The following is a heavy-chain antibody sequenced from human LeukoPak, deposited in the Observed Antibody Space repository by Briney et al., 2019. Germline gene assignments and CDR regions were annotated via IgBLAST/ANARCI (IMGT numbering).Heavy chain of an antibody. J-gene: IGHJ4*02. Sequence: GGSLRLSCAASGFSFNTHAMSWVRQAPGKGLEWVSTISGNGAKTYSAGSVKGRFTISRDNSKNTLYLQMSSQRAEDTALYYCAKDLGYSYGWVDYWGQGILVTVSS. CDR1: GFSFNTHA. D-gene: IGHD5-18*01. V-gene: IGHV3-23*01. CDR2: ISGNGAKT. CDR3: AKDLGYSYGWVDY.